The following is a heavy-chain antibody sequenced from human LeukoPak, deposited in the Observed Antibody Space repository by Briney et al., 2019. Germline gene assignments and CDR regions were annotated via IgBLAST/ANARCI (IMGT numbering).Heavy chain of an antibody. CDR1: GFISSSYA. CDR3: ARGGLLRFGELSGY. Sequence: GGSLRLSCVASGFISSSYAMHWVRQAPGKGLEYVSVISSNGGSTYYANSVKGRFTISRDNSKNTLYLQMGSLRAEDMAVYYCARGGLLRFGELSGYWGQGTLVTVSS. CDR2: ISSNGGST. D-gene: IGHD3-10*01. J-gene: IGHJ4*02. V-gene: IGHV3-64*01.